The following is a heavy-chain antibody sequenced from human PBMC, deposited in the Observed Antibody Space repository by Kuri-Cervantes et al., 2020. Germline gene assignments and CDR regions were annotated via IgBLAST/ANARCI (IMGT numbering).Heavy chain of an antibody. CDR3: ARELSYYDILTGYSYYYGMDV. CDR2: IYYSGST. Sequence: SETLSLTCTVSGGSISGYYWSWIRQPPGKGLEWIGYIYYSGSTNYNPSLKSRVTISVDTSKNQFSLKLSSVTAADTAVYYCARELSYYDILTGYSYYYGMDVWGQGTTVTVSS. V-gene: IGHV4-59*01. CDR1: GGSISGYY. D-gene: IGHD3-9*01. J-gene: IGHJ6*02.